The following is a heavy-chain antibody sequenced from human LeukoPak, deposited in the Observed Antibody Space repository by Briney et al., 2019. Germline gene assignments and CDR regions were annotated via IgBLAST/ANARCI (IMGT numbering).Heavy chain of an antibody. D-gene: IGHD3-10*01. Sequence: SLRLSCAASGFTFDDYAMHWVRQAPGKGLEWVSGISWNSGSIGYADSVKGRFTISRDNAKNSLYLQMNSLRAEDTALYYCAKDLARLLWFGEGAFDIWGQGTMVTVSS. CDR1: GFTFDDYA. CDR2: ISWNSGSI. J-gene: IGHJ3*02. V-gene: IGHV3-9*01. CDR3: AKDLARLLWFGEGAFDI.